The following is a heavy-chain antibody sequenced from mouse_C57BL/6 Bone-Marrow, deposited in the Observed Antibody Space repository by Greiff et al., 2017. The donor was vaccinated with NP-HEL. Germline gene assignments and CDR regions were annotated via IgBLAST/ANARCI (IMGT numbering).Heavy chain of an antibody. V-gene: IGHV5-6*01. CDR1: GFTFSSYG. J-gene: IGHJ2*01. D-gene: IGHD3-1*01. CDR2: ISSGGSYT. Sequence: EVQVVESGGDLVKPGGSLKLSCAASGFTFSSYGMSWVRQTPDKRLEWVATISSGGSYTYYLDSVKGRFTISRDNAKNTLYLQMSSLKSEDTDMYYCARHPLGYGDYFDYWGQGTT. CDR3: ARHPLGYGDYFDY.